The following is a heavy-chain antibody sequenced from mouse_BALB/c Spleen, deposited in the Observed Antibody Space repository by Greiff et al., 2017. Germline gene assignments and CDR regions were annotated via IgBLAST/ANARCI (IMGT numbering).Heavy chain of an antibody. CDR1: GFSLTSYG. CDR3: ARNSYYRYDDAMDY. CDR2: IWSGGST. D-gene: IGHD2-14*01. Sequence: QVQLKESGPGLVQPSQSLSITCTVSGFSLTSYGVHWVRQSPGKGLEWLGVIWSGGSTDYNAAFISRLSISKDNSKSQVFFKMNSLQANDTAIYYCARNSYYRYDDAMDYWGQGTSVTVSS. V-gene: IGHV2-2*02. J-gene: IGHJ4*01.